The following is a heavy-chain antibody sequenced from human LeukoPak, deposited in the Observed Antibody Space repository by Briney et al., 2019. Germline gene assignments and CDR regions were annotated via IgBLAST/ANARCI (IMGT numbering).Heavy chain of an antibody. CDR2: IYHSGST. CDR3: ARVEGDDILTGYDWFDP. Sequence: SQTLSLTCAVSGGSISSGGYSWSWIRQPPGKGLEWIGYIYHSGSTYYNPSLKSRVTISVDRSKNQFSLKLSSVTAADTAVYYCARVEGDDILTGYDWFDPWGQGTLVTVSS. V-gene: IGHV4-30-2*01. D-gene: IGHD3-9*01. CDR1: GGSISSGGYS. J-gene: IGHJ5*02.